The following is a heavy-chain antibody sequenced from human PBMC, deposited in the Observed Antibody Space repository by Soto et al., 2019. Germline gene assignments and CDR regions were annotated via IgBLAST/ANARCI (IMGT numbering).Heavy chain of an antibody. CDR3: AGDRGIAAADDY. CDR1: GGSISSSNW. CDR2: TCHSGST. Sequence: SETLSLTCAVSGGSISSSNWWSWVRQPPGKGLERIGETCHSGSTNYSPSLKSRVTISVDKSKNQFSLKLSSVTAADTAVYYFAGDRGIAAADDYLGQGTLVTVSS. V-gene: IGHV4-4*02. J-gene: IGHJ4*02. D-gene: IGHD6-13*01.